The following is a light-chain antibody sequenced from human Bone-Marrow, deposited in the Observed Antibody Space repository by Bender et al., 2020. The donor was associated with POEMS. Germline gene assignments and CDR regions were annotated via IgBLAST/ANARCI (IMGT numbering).Light chain of an antibody. J-gene: IGLJ1*01. CDR3: CSYADSSTYV. V-gene: IGLV2-23*02. CDR2: DVT. Sequence: QSALTQPASVSGSPGQSITISCTGTSSDISIYDFVSWYQQHPGKAPKVILYDVTHRPSGVSNRFSGSKSGNTASLTISGLQAEDEADYYCCSYADSSTYVFGTGTQVTVL. CDR1: SSDISIYDF.